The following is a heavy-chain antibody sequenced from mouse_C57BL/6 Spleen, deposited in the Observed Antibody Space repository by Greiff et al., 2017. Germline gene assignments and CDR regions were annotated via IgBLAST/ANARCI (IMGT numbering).Heavy chain of an antibody. D-gene: IGHD1-1*01. CDR3: ARQITTVAMDY. J-gene: IGHJ4*01. Sequence: EVQGVESGGDLVKPGGSLKLSCAASGFTFSSYGMSWVRQTPDKRLEWVATISSGGSYTYYPDSVKGRFTISRDNANNTLYLQMSSLKSEDTAMXYCARQITTVAMDYWGQGTSVTVSS. V-gene: IGHV5-6*01. CDR2: ISSGGSYT. CDR1: GFTFSSYG.